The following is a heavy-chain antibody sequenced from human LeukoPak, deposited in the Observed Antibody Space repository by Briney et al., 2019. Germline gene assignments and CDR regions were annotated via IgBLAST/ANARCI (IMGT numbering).Heavy chain of an antibody. Sequence: SETLSLTCTVSGGSISSYYWSWIRQPPGKGLEWIGRVFTSGIISGNTNYNPSVKSRVTMSVDSSKNQFSLKLRSVTAADTAVYYCARDRYYYDSSSYFSAFDTWGQGTMVTVSS. V-gene: IGHV4-4*07. CDR3: ARDRYYYDSSSYFSAFDT. CDR2: VFTSGIISGNT. J-gene: IGHJ3*02. CDR1: GGSISSYY. D-gene: IGHD3-22*01.